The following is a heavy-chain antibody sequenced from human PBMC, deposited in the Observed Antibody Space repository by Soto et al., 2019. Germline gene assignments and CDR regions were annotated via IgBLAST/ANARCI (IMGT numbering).Heavy chain of an antibody. CDR3: ARDFGNPKGRLDP. V-gene: IGHV3-23*01. CDR1: GFTFDNFA. Sequence: GGSLRLSCTTSGFTFDNFAMSWVRQAPGRGLEWVSAISGGGGGTYYADSVKGRFIISRDNSKNTVYLQMNSLRAEDTAFYYCARDFGNPKGRLDPWGQGILVTVSS. J-gene: IGHJ5*02. CDR2: ISGGGGGT. D-gene: IGHD3-10*01.